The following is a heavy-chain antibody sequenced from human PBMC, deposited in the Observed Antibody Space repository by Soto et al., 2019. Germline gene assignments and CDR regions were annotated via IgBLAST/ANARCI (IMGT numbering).Heavy chain of an antibody. CDR2: IYYSGST. J-gene: IGHJ4*02. CDR1: GGSISSGGYY. Sequence: SETLSLTCTVSGGSISSGGYYWSWIRQHPGKGLEWIGYIYYSGSTYYNPSLKSRVTISVDTSKNQLSLKLSSVTAADTAVYYCARSPKPYYFDYWGQGTLVTVS. CDR3: ARSPKPYYFDY. V-gene: IGHV4-31*03.